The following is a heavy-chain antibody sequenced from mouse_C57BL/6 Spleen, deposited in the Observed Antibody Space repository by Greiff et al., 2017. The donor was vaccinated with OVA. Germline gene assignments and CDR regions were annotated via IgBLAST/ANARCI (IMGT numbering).Heavy chain of an antibody. CDR1: GYTFTSYW. D-gene: IGHD1-1*01. Sequence: QVQLKQPGAELVRPGSSVKLSCKASGYTFTSYWMDWVKQRPGQGLEWIGNIYPSDSETHYNQKFKDKATLTVDKSSSTAYMQLSSLTSEDTAVYYCARPHYYGSSHTWFAYWGQGTLVTVSA. J-gene: IGHJ3*01. V-gene: IGHV1-61*01. CDR2: IYPSDSET. CDR3: ARPHYYGSSHTWFAY.